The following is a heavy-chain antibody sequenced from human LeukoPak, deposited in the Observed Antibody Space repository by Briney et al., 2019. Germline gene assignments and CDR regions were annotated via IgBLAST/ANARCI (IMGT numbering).Heavy chain of an antibody. Sequence: GGSLRLSCAASGFTFSSYWMSWVRQAPGKGLEWVANINKNGSEKYYVDSVKGRFTISRDNAKNSLYLQMNSLRAEDTAVYYCARATLAWYYYESSGCRYFDYWGQGTLVTVSS. CDR2: INKNGSEK. J-gene: IGHJ4*02. D-gene: IGHD3-22*01. CDR3: ARATLAWYYYESSGCRYFDY. V-gene: IGHV3-7*01. CDR1: GFTFSSYW.